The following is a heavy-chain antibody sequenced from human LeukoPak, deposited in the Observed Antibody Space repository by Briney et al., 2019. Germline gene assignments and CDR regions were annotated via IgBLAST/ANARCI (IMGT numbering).Heavy chain of an antibody. J-gene: IGHJ1*01. CDR3: ARDFQQFWYSSLPEQYFQH. CDR1: GFTFSSYS. D-gene: IGHD6-13*01. CDR2: ISSSSSYI. Sequence: PGGSLRLSCAASGFTFSSYSMNWVRQAPGKGLEWVSSISSSSSYIYYADSVKGRFTISRDNAKNSLYLQMNSLRAEDTAVYYCARDFQQFWYSSLPEQYFQHWGQGTLVTVSS. V-gene: IGHV3-21*01.